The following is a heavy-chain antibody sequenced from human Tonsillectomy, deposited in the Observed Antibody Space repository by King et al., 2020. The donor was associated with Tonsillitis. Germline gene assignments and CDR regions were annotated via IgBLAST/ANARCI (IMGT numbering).Heavy chain of an antibody. CDR1: GFTFETYW. D-gene: IGHD3-3*02. V-gene: IGHV3-74*01. CDR2: INSDGSVT. Sequence: VQLVESGGGLVQPGGSLRLSCAASGFTFETYWMHWVRHAPGKGLVWVSRINSDGSVTTYAGSVKGRFTISRDNAKNTLYLQMNSLIVEDTAVYYCARSLSPDHWGQGTLVTV. J-gene: IGHJ4*02. CDR3: ARSLSPDH.